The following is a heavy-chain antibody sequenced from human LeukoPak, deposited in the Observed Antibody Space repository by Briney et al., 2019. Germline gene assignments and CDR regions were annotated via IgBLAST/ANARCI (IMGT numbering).Heavy chain of an antibody. V-gene: IGHV1-24*01. Sequence: ASVKVSCKVSGCTLTELSMHWVRQAPGKGLEWMGGFDPEDGETIYAQKFQGRVTMTEDTSTDTAYMELSSLRSEDTAVYYCATTYYYDSSGYYLIKNWFDPWGQGTLVTVSS. J-gene: IGHJ5*02. CDR2: FDPEDGET. CDR3: ATTYYYDSSGYYLIKNWFDP. CDR1: GCTLTELS. D-gene: IGHD3-22*01.